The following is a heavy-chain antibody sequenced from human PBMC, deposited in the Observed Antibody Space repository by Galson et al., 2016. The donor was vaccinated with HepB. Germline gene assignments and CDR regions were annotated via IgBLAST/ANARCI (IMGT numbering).Heavy chain of an antibody. D-gene: IGHD2-21*01. CDR3: FGEQSSP. J-gene: IGHJ5*02. CDR2: IKPDGSGK. V-gene: IGHV3-7*02. Sequence: SLRLSCAASGFTFSSYWMNWVRQAPGKGLEWVANIKPDGSGKYYADSVKGRFTISRDNAKNSFYLQMNSLRAEDTAVYYGFGEQSSPWGQGTLVTVSS. CDR1: GFTFSSYW.